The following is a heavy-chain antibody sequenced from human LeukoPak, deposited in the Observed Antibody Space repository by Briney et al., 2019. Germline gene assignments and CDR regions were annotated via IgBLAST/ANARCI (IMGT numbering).Heavy chain of an antibody. Sequence: ASVKVSCRASGYTFTNYGISWVRQAPGQGLEWMGWISTCKGNTKYAQKFQGRVSVTTDTSTSTAYMELRSLTSDDTAVYYCARDRDWNLDYWGRGTLVTVSS. CDR2: ISTCKGNT. J-gene: IGHJ4*02. D-gene: IGHD3/OR15-3a*01. V-gene: IGHV1-18*01. CDR3: ARDRDWNLDY. CDR1: GYTFTNYG.